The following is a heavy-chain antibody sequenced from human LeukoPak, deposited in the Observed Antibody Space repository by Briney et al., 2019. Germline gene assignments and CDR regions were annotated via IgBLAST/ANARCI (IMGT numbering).Heavy chain of an antibody. Sequence: PSETLSLTCTVSGGSISSYYWSWIRQPPGKGLEWIGYIYTSGSTNYNPSLKSRATLSVDTSKNQFSLKLTSVTAADTAVYYCARGRTYYYDTSGYYPSIYYGMDVWGQGTTVIVSS. CDR3: ARGRTYYYDTSGYYPSIYYGMDV. V-gene: IGHV4-4*09. D-gene: IGHD3-22*01. CDR2: IYTSGST. J-gene: IGHJ6*02. CDR1: GGSISSYY.